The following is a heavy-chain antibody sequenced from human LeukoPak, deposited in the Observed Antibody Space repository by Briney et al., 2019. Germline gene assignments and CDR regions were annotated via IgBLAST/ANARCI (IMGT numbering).Heavy chain of an antibody. CDR2: INTHGTGT. CDR3: ARDWRHHVDY. V-gene: IGHV3-74*01. Sequence: GGSLRLSCAASGFSFSSYWMHWVRQAPGKGLVWVSGINTHGTGTIYADSVKGRFTISRDNAKNTLYLQMNSLRAEDTAVYYCARDWRHHVDYWGQGILVTVSS. J-gene: IGHJ4*02. D-gene: IGHD1-14*01. CDR1: GFSFSSYW.